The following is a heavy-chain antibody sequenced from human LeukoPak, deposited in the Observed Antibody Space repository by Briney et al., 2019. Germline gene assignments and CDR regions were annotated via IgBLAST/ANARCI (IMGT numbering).Heavy chain of an antibody. Sequence: ASVKVSCKASGYTFTSYAMNWVRQAPGQGLEWMGWINTNTGNPTYAQGFTGRFVFSLDTSVSTAYLQISSLKAEDTAVYYCARGSPNGRYGDQTPGGYWGQGTLVTVSS. D-gene: IGHD4-17*01. CDR1: GYTFTSYA. CDR3: ARGSPNGRYGDQTPGGY. V-gene: IGHV7-4-1*02. CDR2: INTNTGNP. J-gene: IGHJ4*02.